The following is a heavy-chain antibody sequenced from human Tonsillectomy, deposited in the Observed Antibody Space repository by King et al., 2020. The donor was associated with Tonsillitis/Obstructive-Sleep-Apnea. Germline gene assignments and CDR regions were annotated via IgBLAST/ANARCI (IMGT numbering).Heavy chain of an antibody. Sequence: QLVESGGGLVKPGGSLRLSCAASGFTFSDYYMSWLRQAPGKGLEWVAYISSRSNYTNYANSVKGRFTVSRDNAMNSLYLQMNGLRAEDTAVYYCAKSPYDIWSGYIGYWGQGTLVTVSS. CDR2: ISSRSNYT. CDR3: AKSPYDIWSGYIGY. J-gene: IGHJ4*02. CDR1: GFTFSDYY. V-gene: IGHV3-11*05. D-gene: IGHD3-3*01.